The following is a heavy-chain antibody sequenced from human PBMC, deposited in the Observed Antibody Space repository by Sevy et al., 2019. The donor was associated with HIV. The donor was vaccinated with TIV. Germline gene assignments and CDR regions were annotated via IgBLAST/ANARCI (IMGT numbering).Heavy chain of an antibody. CDR2: ISSSSSTI. Sequence: GGSLRLSCAASGFTFSSYSMNWVRQAPGKGLEWVSYISSSSSTIYYADSVKGRFTISRDNAKNSLYLQMNSLRDEDTAVYYCARVTGDVADLWYFDLWGRGTLVTVSS. D-gene: IGHD6-19*01. CDR1: GFTFSSYS. J-gene: IGHJ2*01. V-gene: IGHV3-48*02. CDR3: ARVTGDVADLWYFDL.